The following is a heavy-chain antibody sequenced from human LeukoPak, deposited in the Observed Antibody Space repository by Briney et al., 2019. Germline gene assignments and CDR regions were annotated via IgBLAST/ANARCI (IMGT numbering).Heavy chain of an antibody. CDR2: IYYSGST. D-gene: IGHD3-22*01. J-gene: IGHJ4*02. Sequence: SETLSLTCTVSGGSISSSSYYWGWIRQPPGKGLEWIGSIYYSGSTYYNPSLKSRVTISVDTSKNQFSLKLSSVTAADTAVYYCASSRVYYYDSSGYYYRFDYWGQGTLVTVSS. V-gene: IGHV4-39*01. CDR1: GGSISSSSYY. CDR3: ASSRVYYYDSSGYYYRFDY.